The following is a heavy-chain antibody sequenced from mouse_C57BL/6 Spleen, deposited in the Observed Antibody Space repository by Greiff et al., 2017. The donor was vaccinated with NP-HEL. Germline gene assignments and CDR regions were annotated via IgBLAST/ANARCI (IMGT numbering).Heavy chain of an antibody. CDR1: GFTFTDYY. J-gene: IGHJ4*01. CDR2: IRNKANGYTT. CDR3: ARYSPLYGNYAMDY. Sequence: EVMLVESGGGLVQPGGSLSLSCAASGFTFTDYYMSWVRQPPGKALKWLGFIRNKANGYTTEYSASVKGRFTISRDNSQSILYLQMNALRAEDSATYYCARYSPLYGNYAMDYWGQGTSVTVSS. V-gene: IGHV7-3*01. D-gene: IGHD1-1*02.